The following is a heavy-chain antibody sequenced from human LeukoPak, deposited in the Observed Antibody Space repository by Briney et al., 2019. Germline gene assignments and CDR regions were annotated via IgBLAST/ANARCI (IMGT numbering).Heavy chain of an antibody. CDR1: GFTFSSYG. Sequence: PGGSLRLSCAASGFTFSSYGMHWVRQAPGKGLEWVAVISYDGSNKYYADSVKGRFAISRDNAKNSLYLQMNSLRAEDTALYYCARGVGAWLGEFDYWGQGTLVTVSS. CDR2: ISYDGSNK. CDR3: ARGVGAWLGEFDY. J-gene: IGHJ4*02. D-gene: IGHD3-10*01. V-gene: IGHV3-30*03.